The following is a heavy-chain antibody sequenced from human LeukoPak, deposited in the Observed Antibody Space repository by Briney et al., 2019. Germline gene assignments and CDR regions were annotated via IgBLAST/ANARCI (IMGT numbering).Heavy chain of an antibody. CDR1: GFIFTGHF. CDR2: IKHDGSEK. CDR3: ATDRGWRTSGYYLYYFEY. Sequence: GGSLRLSCAASGFIFTGHFMSRVRQAPGKGLEWVASIKHDGSEKYYVDSARGRFTISRDNTKNLLYLQMSSLRAEDTAVYYCATDRGWRTSGYYLYYFEYWGQGTLVTFSS. V-gene: IGHV3-7*01. D-gene: IGHD3-3*01. J-gene: IGHJ4*02.